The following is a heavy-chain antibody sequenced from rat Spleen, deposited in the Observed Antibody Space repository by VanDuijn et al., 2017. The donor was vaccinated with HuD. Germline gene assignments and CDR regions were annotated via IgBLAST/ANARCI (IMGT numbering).Heavy chain of an antibody. J-gene: IGHJ3*01. CDR3: TTAGAY. Sequence: EVQLVESGGGLVQPGGSLKLSCVASGFTFNNYWMTWIRQAPGKGLEWVASITNASGSTYYRDPVKGRFTISRDNAKSTLYLQMDSLRSEDTATYYCTTAGAYWGQGTLVTVSS. CDR1: GFTFNNYW. CDR2: ITNASGST. D-gene: IGHD1-4*01. V-gene: IGHV5-31*01.